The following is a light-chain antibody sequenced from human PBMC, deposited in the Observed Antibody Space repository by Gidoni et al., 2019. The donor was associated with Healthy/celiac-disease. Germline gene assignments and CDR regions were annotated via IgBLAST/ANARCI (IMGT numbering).Light chain of an antibody. V-gene: IGLV2-18*01. Sequence: QSALTQPPSVSGSPEQSVTISCTGTSSDVGSYNRVSWYQQPPGTAPKLMIYEVSNRPSGVPDRFSGSKSGNTASLTISGLQAEDDSDYYCSLYTSSSTYVFGTGTKVTVL. J-gene: IGLJ1*01. CDR2: EVS. CDR3: SLYTSSSTYV. CDR1: SSDVGSYNR.